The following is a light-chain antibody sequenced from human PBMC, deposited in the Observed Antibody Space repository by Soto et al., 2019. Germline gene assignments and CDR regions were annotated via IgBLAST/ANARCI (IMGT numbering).Light chain of an antibody. Sequence: DIVVTQSPATLSVSPGERVTLSCRASQSVSNNYLAWYQQKPGQAPRLLIYGASNRATGIPDRFSGSGSGTDFTLTISRLEPEDFAVYYCQQYGSSGTFGQGTKVDI. CDR2: GAS. CDR3: QQYGSSGT. CDR1: QSVSNNY. V-gene: IGKV3-20*01. J-gene: IGKJ1*01.